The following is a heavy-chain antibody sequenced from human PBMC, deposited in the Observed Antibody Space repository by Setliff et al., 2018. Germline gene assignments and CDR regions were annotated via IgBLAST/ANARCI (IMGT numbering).Heavy chain of an antibody. CDR3: VREGGDTRSSTDYRYYMDV. CDR1: GYTLTKYY. Sequence: WASVKVSCKASGYTLTKYYMHWVRQAPGQGLEWMGIINPSGGLTRYAQKFQGRVTMTRDTSTTTAYMELSSLGSEDTAVYYCVREGGDTRSSTDYRYYMDVWGKGTTVTVSS. J-gene: IGHJ6*03. V-gene: IGHV1-46*01. CDR2: INPSGGLT. D-gene: IGHD3-16*01.